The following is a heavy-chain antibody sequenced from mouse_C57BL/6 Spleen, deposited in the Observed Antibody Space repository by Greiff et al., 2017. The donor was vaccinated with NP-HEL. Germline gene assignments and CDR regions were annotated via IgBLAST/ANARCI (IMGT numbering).Heavy chain of an antibody. V-gene: IGHV5-4*01. Sequence: EVKLMESGGGLVKPGGSLKLSCAASGFTFSSYAMSWVRQTPEKRLEWVATISDGGSYTYYPDNVKDRFTISRDNAKNNLYLQMSHLKSEDTAMYYCARDGGSWFAYWGQGTLVTVSA. J-gene: IGHJ3*01. CDR1: GFTFSSYA. CDR3: ARDGGSWFAY. CDR2: ISDGGSYT.